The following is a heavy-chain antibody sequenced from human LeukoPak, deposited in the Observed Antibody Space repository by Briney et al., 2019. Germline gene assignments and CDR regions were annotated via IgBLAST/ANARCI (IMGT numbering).Heavy chain of an antibody. CDR2: VYSSGYT. J-gene: IGHJ4*02. CDR3: ARLTRFVSGVLNPLDS. Sequence: PSETLSLTCTVSGASISSYFWSWIRQPPGKGLEWIGYVYSSGYTNYNPSLKSRVTISVDTSNNQFSLRLSSVTAADTAVYYCARLTRFVSGVLNPLDSWGQGTLVTVSS. CDR1: GASISSYF. V-gene: IGHV4-59*08. D-gene: IGHD3-3*01.